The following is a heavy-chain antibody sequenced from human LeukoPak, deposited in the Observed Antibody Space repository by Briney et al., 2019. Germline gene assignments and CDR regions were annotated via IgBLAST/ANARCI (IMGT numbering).Heavy chain of an antibody. CDR1: GFTFSSYS. Sequence: PGGSLRLSCAASGFTFSSYSMNWVRQAPGKGLEWVSSISSSSSYIYYADSVKGRFTISRDNAKNSLYLQMNSLRAEDTAVYCCASGGIAVAGLDYWGQGTLVTVSS. CDR3: ASGGIAVAGLDY. J-gene: IGHJ4*02. V-gene: IGHV3-21*01. D-gene: IGHD6-19*01. CDR2: ISSSSSYI.